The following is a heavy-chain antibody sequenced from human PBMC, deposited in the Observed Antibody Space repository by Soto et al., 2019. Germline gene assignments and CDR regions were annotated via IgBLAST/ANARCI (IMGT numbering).Heavy chain of an antibody. CDR1: GGTFSSYA. CDR3: ARDHRAKDAFDI. Sequence: QVQLVQSGAEVKKPGSSVKVSCKASGGTFSSYAISWVRQAPGQGLEWMGGIIPIFGTANYAQKFQGRVTITADKATSTAYMELSSLRSEYTAVYYCARDHRAKDAFDIWGQGTMVTVSS. V-gene: IGHV1-69*06. J-gene: IGHJ3*02. CDR2: IIPIFGTA.